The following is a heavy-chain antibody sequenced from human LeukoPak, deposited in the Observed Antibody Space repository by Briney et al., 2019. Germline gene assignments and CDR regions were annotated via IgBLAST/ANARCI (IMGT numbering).Heavy chain of an antibody. V-gene: IGHV1-8*02. J-gene: IGHJ3*02. CDR2: MNPISGNT. Sequence: ASVKVSCKASGYIFSNYDISWVRQATGQGLEWMGWMNPISGNTGYTQNFQGRVTMTRDTSISTAYMELNSLKSEDTAVYCCTRAPSGSMDRGVDAFDIWGQGTVVTVSS. D-gene: IGHD3-10*01. CDR1: GYIFSNYD. CDR3: TRAPSGSMDRGVDAFDI.